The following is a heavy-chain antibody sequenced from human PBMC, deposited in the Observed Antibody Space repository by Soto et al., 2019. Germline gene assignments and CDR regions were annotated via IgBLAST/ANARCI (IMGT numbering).Heavy chain of an antibody. D-gene: IGHD2-21*01. CDR1: GGTFGNSA. CDR3: ARDGDPDSAFLRGPLGGGRFAP. Sequence: QVQLVQSGAEVKKPGSSVNVSCKTSGGTFGNSAVAWVRQAPGQGLEWLGGIVPLFGTANYAQKFQGRLTITADDSTNTAYMELRSLRSVDTAVYYCARDGDPDSAFLRGPLGGGRFAPGGQGTLVTVSS. CDR2: IVPLFGTA. J-gene: IGHJ5*02. V-gene: IGHV1-69*12.